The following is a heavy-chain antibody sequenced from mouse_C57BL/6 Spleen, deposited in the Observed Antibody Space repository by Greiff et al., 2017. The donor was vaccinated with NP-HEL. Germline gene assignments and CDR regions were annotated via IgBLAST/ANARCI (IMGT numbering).Heavy chain of an antibody. CDR2: IDPSDSYT. J-gene: IGHJ2*01. D-gene: IGHD3-2*01. CDR3: ARQTADYLDY. Sequence: QVQLQQPGAELVMPGASVKLSCKASGYTFTSYWMHWVKQRPGQGLEWIGEIDPSDSYTNYNQKFKGKSTLTVDKSSSTAYMQLSSLTSEDSAVYYCARQTADYLDYWGQGTTLTVSS. CDR1: GYTFTSYW. V-gene: IGHV1-69*01.